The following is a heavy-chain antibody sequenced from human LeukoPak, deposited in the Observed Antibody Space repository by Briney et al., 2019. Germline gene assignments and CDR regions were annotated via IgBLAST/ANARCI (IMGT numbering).Heavy chain of an antibody. J-gene: IGHJ3*02. Sequence: PSETLSLTCTVPGGSISSYYWSWIRQPPGKGLEWIGYIYYSGSTNYNPSLKSRVTISVDTSKNQFSLKLSSVTAADTAVYYCAREQSYRAFDIWGQGTMVTVSS. CDR3: AREQSYRAFDI. CDR2: IYYSGST. CDR1: GGSISSYY. D-gene: IGHD1-26*01. V-gene: IGHV4-59*01.